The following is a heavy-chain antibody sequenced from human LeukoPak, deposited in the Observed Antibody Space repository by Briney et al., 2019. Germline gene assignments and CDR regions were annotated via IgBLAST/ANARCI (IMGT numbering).Heavy chain of an antibody. CDR3: ARDQGPSSGSYHFDY. D-gene: IGHD3-10*01. J-gene: IGHJ4*02. V-gene: IGHV1-2*02. CDR1: GYTFTGYY. Sequence: ASVKVSCKASGYTFTGYYMHWVRQAPGQGLEWMGWINPNSGGTNYAQKFQGRVTMTRDTSISTAYMELSRLRSDDTAVYYCARDQGPSSGSYHFDYWGQGTLVTVSS. CDR2: INPNSGGT.